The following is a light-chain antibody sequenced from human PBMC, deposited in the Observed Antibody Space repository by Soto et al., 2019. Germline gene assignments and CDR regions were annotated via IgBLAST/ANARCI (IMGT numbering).Light chain of an antibody. CDR3: QRCHATPLT. V-gene: IGKV1-5*03. CDR2: KAS. J-gene: IGKJ5*01. CDR1: QSISNW. Sequence: DIQMTQSPSTLSASVGDRVTITCRASQSISNWLAWYQQKPGKAPKLLIYKASILESGVPSRFNGSGSGTEFTLTITTLQPEDVGMYYCQRCHATPLTFGKGTRLEIK.